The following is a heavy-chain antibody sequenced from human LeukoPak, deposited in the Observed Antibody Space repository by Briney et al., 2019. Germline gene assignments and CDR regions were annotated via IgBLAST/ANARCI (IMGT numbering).Heavy chain of an antibody. CDR2: INHSGST. Sequence: GSLRLSCAASGFPFNKYWMTWIRQPPGKGLEWIGEINHSGSTNYNPSLESRVTISVDTSKNQFSLKLSSVTAADTAVYYCARSGYDSSGYSTYFDYWGQGTLVTVSS. CDR3: ARSGYDSSGYSTYFDY. CDR1: GFPFNKYW. J-gene: IGHJ4*02. D-gene: IGHD3-22*01. V-gene: IGHV4-34*01.